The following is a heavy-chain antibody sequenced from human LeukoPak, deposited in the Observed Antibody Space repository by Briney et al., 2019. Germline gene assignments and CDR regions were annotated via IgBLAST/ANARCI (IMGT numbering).Heavy chain of an antibody. CDR1: GDSISSYY. V-gene: IGHV4-4*07. CDR2: IYTSGYT. Sequence: SETLSLTCNVSGDSISSYYWSWLREPGGKALEWIGRIYTSGYTNYNPSLESRATMSIDTSKSQFSLKLRSVTAADTAVYYCARVHIVTGNYFDSWGLGALVTVSS. J-gene: IGHJ4*02. D-gene: IGHD2-21*01. CDR3: ARVHIVTGNYFDS.